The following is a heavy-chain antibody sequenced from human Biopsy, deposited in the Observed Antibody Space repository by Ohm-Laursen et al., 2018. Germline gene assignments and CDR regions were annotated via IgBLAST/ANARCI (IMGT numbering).Heavy chain of an antibody. CDR3: ARDRDRRGWFDP. Sequence: GTLSLTCVVSGGSLSSYSWSWIRQPAGKGLEWIGQIYTSGITNYNPSLKSRVTMSVDTSKNKFSLRVSSVTAADTAVYYCARDRDRRGWFDPWGQGTLVTVSS. CDR2: IYTSGIT. J-gene: IGHJ5*02. CDR1: GGSLSSYS. V-gene: IGHV4-4*07. D-gene: IGHD1-14*01.